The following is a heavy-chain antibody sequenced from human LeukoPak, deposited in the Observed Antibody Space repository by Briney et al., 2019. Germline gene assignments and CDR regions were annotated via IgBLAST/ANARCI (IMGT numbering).Heavy chain of an antibody. Sequence: ETLSLTCTVSGGSISSSSYYWGWIRQPPGKGLEWVSATSGSGGSTYYADSVKGRFTISRDNSKNTLYLRMNSLRAEDTAVYYCAKARFDYDLHDAFDIWGQGTMVTVSS. CDR2: TSGSGGST. D-gene: IGHD3-3*01. CDR3: AKARFDYDLHDAFDI. CDR1: GGSISSSSYY. J-gene: IGHJ3*02. V-gene: IGHV3-23*01.